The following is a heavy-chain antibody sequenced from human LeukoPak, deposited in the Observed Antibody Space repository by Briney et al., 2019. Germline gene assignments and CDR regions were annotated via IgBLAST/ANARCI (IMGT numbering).Heavy chain of an antibody. Sequence: GGSLRLSCTASGFTLGSHDMHWVRQTTGEGLEWVAAIASGFQTFYAGSVKGRFTVSREDAKNSLYLQMNSLRAGDTAAYYCVREARGYHYTYFDYWGQGTLVTVSS. J-gene: IGHJ4*02. CDR3: VREARGYHYTYFDY. V-gene: IGHV3-13*01. CDR2: IASGFQT. D-gene: IGHD5-18*01. CDR1: GFTLGSHD.